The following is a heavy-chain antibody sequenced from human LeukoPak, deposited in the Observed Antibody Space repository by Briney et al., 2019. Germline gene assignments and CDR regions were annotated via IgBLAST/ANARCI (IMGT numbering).Heavy chain of an antibody. CDR3: ARGQQWLVFALGAFDI. CDR1: GGSISSYY. Sequence: SETLSLTCTVSGGSISSYYWSWIRQPPGKGLEWIGYIYYSGSTNYNPSLKSRVTISVDTSKNQFSLKLSSVTAADTAVYYCARGQQWLVFALGAFDIWGQGTTVTVSS. V-gene: IGHV4-59*01. D-gene: IGHD6-19*01. J-gene: IGHJ3*02. CDR2: IYYSGST.